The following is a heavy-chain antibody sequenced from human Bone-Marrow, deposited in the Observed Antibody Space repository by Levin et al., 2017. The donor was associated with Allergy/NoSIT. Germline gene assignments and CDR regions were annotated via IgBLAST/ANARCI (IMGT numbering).Heavy chain of an antibody. V-gene: IGHV1-2*07. CDR3: ERCYRDRFRGVINAFDI. CDR1: GYTFIGYH. Sequence: AASVKVSCNASGYTFIGYHLHWVRQAPGQGLEWMGWIDPKSGGTNFAHKFQGRVTMTRDTSINTAYMELSRLKSDDTAMYYCERCYRDRFRGVINAFDIWGQGTMVTVSS. J-gene: IGHJ3*02. D-gene: IGHD3-10*01. CDR2: IDPKSGGT.